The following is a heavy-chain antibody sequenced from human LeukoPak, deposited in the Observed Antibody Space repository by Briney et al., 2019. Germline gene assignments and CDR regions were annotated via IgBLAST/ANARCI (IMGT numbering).Heavy chain of an antibody. CDR2: NNHSGST. CDR3: ARGLCGVGAASLIAYYFDY. V-gene: IGHV4-34*01. CDR1: SGSFNVYY. Sequence: SETLSLMCAVCSGSFNVYYWRGMRQPPGKGREGIVENNHSGSTNCNPSLKSRVTIPVETSKNQFSLKLSSVTAADTAVYYCARGLCGVGAASLIAYYFDYWGQGTLVTVSS. J-gene: IGHJ4*02. D-gene: IGHD1-26*01.